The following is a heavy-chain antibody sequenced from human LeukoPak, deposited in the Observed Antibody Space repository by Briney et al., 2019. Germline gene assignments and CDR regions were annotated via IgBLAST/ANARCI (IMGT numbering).Heavy chain of an antibody. CDR3: ARVFRAENWFDP. Sequence: SETLSLTCTVSGGSISSYYWSWIRQPPGKGLEWIGYIYYSGSTNYNPSLKSRVTISVDTSKNQFSLKLSSVTAADTAVYYCARVFRAENWFDPWGQGTLVTVSS. D-gene: IGHD3-10*01. V-gene: IGHV4-59*08. J-gene: IGHJ5*02. CDR1: GGSISSYY. CDR2: IYYSGST.